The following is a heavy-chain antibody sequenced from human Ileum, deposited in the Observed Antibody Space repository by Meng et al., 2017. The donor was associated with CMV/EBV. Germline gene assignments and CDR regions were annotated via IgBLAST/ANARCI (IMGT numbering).Heavy chain of an antibody. CDR1: GFVFSSYG. Sequence: ASGFVFSSYGMHWVRQAPGKGLEWVAVIYYDGNNTYYADSVKGRFTISRDNSKNTLYLQMNSLRAEDTAMYYCAKDSLTGTTQTFDYWGQGTLVTVSS. V-gene: IGHV3-33*06. D-gene: IGHD1-7*01. J-gene: IGHJ4*02. CDR3: AKDSLTGTTQTFDY. CDR2: IYYDGNNT.